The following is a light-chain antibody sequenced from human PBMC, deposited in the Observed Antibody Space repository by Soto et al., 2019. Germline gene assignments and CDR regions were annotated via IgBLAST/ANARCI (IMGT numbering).Light chain of an antibody. Sequence: EIVLTQSPGTLSLSPGERATLSCRASQSVSGNYFAWYQQKPGQSPRLLIYGSSDRATGIPDRFSGSGSETDFTLTISRVEPEDFAVYYCQQYGSSPPYTFGQGTKLEIK. V-gene: IGKV3-20*01. CDR1: QSVSGNY. CDR3: QQYGSSPPYT. CDR2: GSS. J-gene: IGKJ2*01.